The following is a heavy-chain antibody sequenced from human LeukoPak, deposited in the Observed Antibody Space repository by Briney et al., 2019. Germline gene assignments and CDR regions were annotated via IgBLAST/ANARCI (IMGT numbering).Heavy chain of an antibody. CDR2: IYYSGST. CDR1: GGSISSSSYY. J-gene: IGHJ3*02. CDR3: AEYQLLKDAFDI. Sequence: SETLSLTCTVSGGSISSSSYYWGWIRQPPGKGLEWIGSIYYSGSTYYNPSLKSRVTISVDTSKNRFSLKLSSVTAADTAVYYCAEYQLLKDAFDIWGQGTMVTVSS. V-gene: IGHV4-39*01. D-gene: IGHD2-2*01.